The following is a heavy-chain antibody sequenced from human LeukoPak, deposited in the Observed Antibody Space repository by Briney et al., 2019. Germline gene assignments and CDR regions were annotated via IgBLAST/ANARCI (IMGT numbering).Heavy chain of an antibody. CDR1: GYTFTGYY. J-gene: IGHJ4*02. V-gene: IGHV1-2*04. D-gene: IGHD1-26*01. CDR2: INPNSGGT. CDR3: ARPQGRGANEWDY. Sequence: ASVKVSCKASGYTFTGYYIHWVRQAPGQGLEWMGWINPNSGGTNYAQKFQGWVTMTRDTSISTAYMELSRLRSDDTAVYYCARPQGRGANEWDYWGQGTLVTVSS.